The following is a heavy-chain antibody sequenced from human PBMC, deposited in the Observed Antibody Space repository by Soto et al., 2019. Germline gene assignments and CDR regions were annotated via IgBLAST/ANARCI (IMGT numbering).Heavy chain of an antibody. CDR3: AKVNIKQQLSYGPYYYYRMDV. CDR2: ISGSGGST. CDR1: GFNFSSYA. Sequence: GGSLRLSCAASGFNFSSYAMSWVRQAPGKGLEWVSAISGSGGSTYYADSVKGRFTIFRDNSKKALYLQMNSMRAEDTVVYYCAKVNIKQQLSYGPYYYYRMDVWGQGTTVNVSS. D-gene: IGHD6-13*01. J-gene: IGHJ6*02. V-gene: IGHV3-23*01.